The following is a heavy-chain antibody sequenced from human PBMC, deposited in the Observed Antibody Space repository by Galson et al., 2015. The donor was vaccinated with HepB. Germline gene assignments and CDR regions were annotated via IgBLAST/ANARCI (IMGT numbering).Heavy chain of an antibody. CDR1: RFTFSNYW. CDR3: AREVDFVATTYFDY. Sequence: SLRLSCAASRFTFSNYWMSWVRQAPGKGLEWVATIKQGGSERYCVDSVKGRFTISRDNAKNSLYLQMNSLRAEDTAVYYCAREVDFVATTYFDYWGQGTLVTVSS. CDR2: IKQGGSER. J-gene: IGHJ4*02. V-gene: IGHV3-7*01. D-gene: IGHD5-12*01.